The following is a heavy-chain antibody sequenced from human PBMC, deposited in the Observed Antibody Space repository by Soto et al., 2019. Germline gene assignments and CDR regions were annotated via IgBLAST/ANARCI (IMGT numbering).Heavy chain of an antibody. D-gene: IGHD2-2*01. CDR3: AKEVVIESAGRSHSYYYGLDV. V-gene: IGHV3-23*01. CDR1: GFTFSIYA. CDR2: ISASGGST. J-gene: IGHJ6*02. Sequence: GWSLRLSCAASGFTFSIYAMRWVRQAPGKGLEWVSVISASGGSTYYADSVKGCLTMSRDNSKNTLFLQMNSLRDEDTAIYYCAKEVVIESAGRSHSYYYGLDVWGPGTTVTVSS.